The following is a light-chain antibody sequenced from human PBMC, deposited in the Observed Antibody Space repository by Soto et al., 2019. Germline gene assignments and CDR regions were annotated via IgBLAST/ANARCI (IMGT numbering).Light chain of an antibody. Sequence: DVVLTQSPLSLPVTLGQPASISCRSSHSLVYSDGNIYLNWFQQRPGQPPRRLFYKVSNRDSGVPDRFSASGSGTDFTLTISRVEAEDVGVYYYCMQGTYWPLAFGPGTKVDIK. CDR3: MQGTYWPLA. J-gene: IGKJ3*01. V-gene: IGKV2-30*01. CDR2: KVS. CDR1: HSLVYSDGNIY.